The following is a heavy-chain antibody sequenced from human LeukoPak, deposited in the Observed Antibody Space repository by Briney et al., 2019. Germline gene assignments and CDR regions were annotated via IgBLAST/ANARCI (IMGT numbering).Heavy chain of an antibody. CDR3: AKGGSGGNWFDS. D-gene: IGHD1-26*01. CDR2: INSDGSST. V-gene: IGHV3-74*01. CDR1: GFTFSAYW. Sequence: GGSLRLSCAASGFTFSAYWVFWVRQVPGEGLVWVSRINSDGSSTSYADSVKGRFTISRDNAKNTLYLQMNSLRAEDTAVYYCAKGGSGGNWFDSWGQGTLVTVSS. J-gene: IGHJ5*01.